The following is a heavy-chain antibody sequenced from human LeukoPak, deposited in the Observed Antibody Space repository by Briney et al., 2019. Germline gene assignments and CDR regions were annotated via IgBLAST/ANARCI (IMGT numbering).Heavy chain of an antibody. V-gene: IGHV4-39*01. Sequence: SETLSLTCTVSGGSISSSSYYWGWIRQPPGKGLEWIGSIYYSGSTYYNPSLKSRVTIYVDASKNQFSLKLSSVTAADTAVYYCARHTYYYDSSGYSFDYWGQGTLVTVSS. D-gene: IGHD3-22*01. CDR2: IYYSGST. CDR1: GGSISSSSYY. J-gene: IGHJ4*02. CDR3: ARHTYYYDSSGYSFDY.